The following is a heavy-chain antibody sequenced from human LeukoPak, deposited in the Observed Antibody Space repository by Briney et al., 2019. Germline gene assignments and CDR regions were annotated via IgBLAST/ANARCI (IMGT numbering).Heavy chain of an antibody. CDR3: ARDYGWHPDY. Sequence: GGSLRLSCAASGFVFRTYAMNWVRQAPGKGLEWLSFITSSGEHINYADSVKGRFTISRDNAKNSLNLLMNSLTDEDTAVYYRARDYGWHPDYWGQGTLVTVSS. J-gene: IGHJ4*02. V-gene: IGHV3-48*02. CDR1: GFVFRTYA. CDR2: ITSSGEHI. D-gene: IGHD6-19*01.